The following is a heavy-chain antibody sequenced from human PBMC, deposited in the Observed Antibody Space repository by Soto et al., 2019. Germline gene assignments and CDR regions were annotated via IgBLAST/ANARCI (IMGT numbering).Heavy chain of an antibody. Sequence: QVQLQESGPGLVKPSETLSLTCTVSGGSISSYYWSWIRQPPGKGLEWIGYIYYSGSTNYNPSLKSRVTISVDTSKNQFSLKLSSVTAADTAVYYCARDYYGSGSLLDYWGQGTLVTVSS. CDR2: IYYSGST. CDR1: GGSISSYY. D-gene: IGHD3-10*01. J-gene: IGHJ4*02. CDR3: ARDYYGSGSLLDY. V-gene: IGHV4-59*01.